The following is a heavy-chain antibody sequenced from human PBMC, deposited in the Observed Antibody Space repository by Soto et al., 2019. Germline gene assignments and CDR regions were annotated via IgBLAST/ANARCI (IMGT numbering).Heavy chain of an antibody. V-gene: IGHV3-23*01. CDR3: AKEYSNYDYYYYYMDV. J-gene: IGHJ6*03. CDR2: ISGSGGST. CDR1: GFTFSSYA. Sequence: GGSLRLSCAASGFTFSSYAMSWVRQAPGKGLEWVSAISGSGGSTYYADSVKGRFTISRDNSKNTLYLQMNRLRAEDTAVYYCAKEYSNYDYYYYYMDVWGKGTTVTVSS. D-gene: IGHD4-4*01.